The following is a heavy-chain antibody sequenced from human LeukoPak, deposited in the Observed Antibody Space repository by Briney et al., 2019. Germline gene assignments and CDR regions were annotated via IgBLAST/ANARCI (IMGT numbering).Heavy chain of an antibody. J-gene: IGHJ5*02. CDR2: IYYSGST. CDR3: ARDKYYGSGNYGKYNWFDP. CDR1: GDSISSSSYY. Sequence: SETLSFTCTVSGDSISSSSYYWGWIRQPPGKGLEWIGTIYYSGSTYYNPSLKSRVTISVDTSKNQFSLKLSSVTAADTAVYYCARDKYYGSGNYGKYNWFDPWGQGTLATVSS. D-gene: IGHD3-10*01. V-gene: IGHV4-39*07.